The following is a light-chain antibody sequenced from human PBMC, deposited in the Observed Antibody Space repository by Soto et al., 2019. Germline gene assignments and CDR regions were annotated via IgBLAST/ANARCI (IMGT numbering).Light chain of an antibody. CDR1: QGISSY. CDR2: AAS. CDR3: QQLNSYPIT. Sequence: IQLTQSPSSLSASVGDRVTITCRASQGISSYLAWYQQKPGKDPKLLIYAASTLQSGVPSRFSGSGSGTDFTLTISSLQPEDFATYYCQQLNSYPITFGQGTRLEMK. J-gene: IGKJ5*01. V-gene: IGKV1-9*01.